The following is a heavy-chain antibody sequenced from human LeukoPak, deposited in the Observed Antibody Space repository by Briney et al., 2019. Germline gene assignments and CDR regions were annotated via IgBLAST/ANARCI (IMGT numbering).Heavy chain of an antibody. D-gene: IGHD6-13*01. CDR3: ARGSSSSWCSFLSGYYYYGMDV. J-gene: IGHJ6*02. CDR2: MNPNSGNT. Sequence: ASVKVSCKASGYTFTSYDINWVRQATGQGLEWMGWMNPNSGNTGYAQKFQGRVTMTRNTSISTAYMELSSLRSEDTAVYYCARGSSSSWCSFLSGYYYYGMDVWGQGTTVTVSS. CDR1: GYTFTSYD. V-gene: IGHV1-8*01.